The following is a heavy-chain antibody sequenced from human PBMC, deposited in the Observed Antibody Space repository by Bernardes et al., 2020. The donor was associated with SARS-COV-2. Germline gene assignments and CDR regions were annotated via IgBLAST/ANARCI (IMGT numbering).Heavy chain of an antibody. CDR1: GFTGSSNH. Sequence: GGSRRRSFVVSGFTGSSNHMTWVRQAPGKGLEWVSIIYSGGSTFYADSVRGRFTISRDNSKNTLYLQMNSLRADDTALYYCASYRKSDYYYFDYWGQGTLVTVSS. V-gene: IGHV3-53*01. CDR2: IYSGGST. J-gene: IGHJ4*02. D-gene: IGHD3-3*01. CDR3: ASYRKSDYYYFDY.